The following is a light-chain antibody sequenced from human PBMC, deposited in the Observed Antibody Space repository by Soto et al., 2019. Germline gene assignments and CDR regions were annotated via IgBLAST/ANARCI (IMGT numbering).Light chain of an antibody. CDR3: QQRQT. CDR2: DAS. Sequence: DIILTQSPATLSLSPGERATISCRASQTVSSYLAWYQQRPGQAPRLLIYDASSMATGIPARFSGSGSGTDFTLTISSLEPEDFAVYYCQQRQTFGQGTRLEIK. J-gene: IGKJ5*01. V-gene: IGKV3-11*01. CDR1: QTVSSY.